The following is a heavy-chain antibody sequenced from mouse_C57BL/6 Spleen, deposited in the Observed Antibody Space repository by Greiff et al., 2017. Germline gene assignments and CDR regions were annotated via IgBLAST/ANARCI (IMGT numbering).Heavy chain of an antibody. V-gene: IGHV1-81*01. CDR3: ARRNGNYFMDY. CDR1: GYTFTSYG. Sequence: QVQLQQSGAELARPGASVKLSCKASGYTFTSYGISWVKQRTGQGLEWIGEIYPRSGNTYYNEKFKGKATLTADKSSSTAYMEIRSLTSDDSAVYFCARRNGNYFMDYWGQGTSVTVSS. J-gene: IGHJ4*01. D-gene: IGHD2-1*01. CDR2: IYPRSGNT.